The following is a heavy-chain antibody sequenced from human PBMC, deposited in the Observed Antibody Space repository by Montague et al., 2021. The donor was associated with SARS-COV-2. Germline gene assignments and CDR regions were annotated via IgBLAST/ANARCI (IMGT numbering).Heavy chain of an antibody. J-gene: IGHJ4*02. Sequence: SLNLSCAASGFTFSNYWMNWARQAPGKGLEWLASIKPDGSGQNYVDSVKGRFTISRDNAKKSLYLQMNSLRVDDTAVYYCARSLFSSGSFWGQGTLVTVSS. CDR3: ARSLFSSGSF. V-gene: IGHV3-7*01. CDR1: GFTFSNYW. D-gene: IGHD3-10*01. CDR2: IKPDGSGQ.